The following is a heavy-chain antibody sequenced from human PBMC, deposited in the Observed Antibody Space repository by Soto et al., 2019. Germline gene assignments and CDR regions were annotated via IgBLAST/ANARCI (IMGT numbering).Heavy chain of an antibody. Sequence: QVQLVQSGAEVKKPGASVKVSCKASGYTFTGYYMHWVRQAPGQGLEWMGWINPNSGGTNYAQKFQGRVTMTRDTSISTAYMELSRLRSDDTAVYYCARGGGSGSYYRMYNWFDPWGQGTLVTVSS. J-gene: IGHJ5*02. V-gene: IGHV1-2*02. CDR1: GYTFTGYY. CDR2: INPNSGGT. D-gene: IGHD3-10*01. CDR3: ARGGGSGSYYRMYNWFDP.